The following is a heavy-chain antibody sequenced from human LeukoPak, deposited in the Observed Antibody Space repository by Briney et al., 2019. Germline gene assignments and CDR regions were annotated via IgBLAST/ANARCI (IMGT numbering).Heavy chain of an antibody. Sequence: SQTLSLTCAVSGGSISSGGYYWSWIRQPAGKGLEWIGRIYTSGSTNYNPSLKSRVTMSVDTSKNQFSLKLSSVTAADTAVYYXXXXXXXXXFXRNSNWFDPWGQGTLVTVSS. D-gene: IGHD2/OR15-2a*01. J-gene: IGHJ5*02. CDR2: IYTSGST. CDR3: XXXXXXXXFXRNSNWFDP. V-gene: IGHV4-61*02. CDR1: GGSISSGGYY.